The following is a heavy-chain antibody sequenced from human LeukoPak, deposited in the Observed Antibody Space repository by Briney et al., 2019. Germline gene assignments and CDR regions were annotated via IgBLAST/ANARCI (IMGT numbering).Heavy chain of an antibody. V-gene: IGHV4-59*01. CDR3: ARSYSGSYN. D-gene: IGHD1-26*01. CDR1: GGSISSYY. J-gene: IGHJ4*02. CDR2: IYYSGST. Sequence: PSETLPLTCTVSGGSISSYYWSWIRQPPGKGLEWIGYIYYSGSTNYNPSLKSRVTISVDTSKNQFSLKLSSVTAADTAVYYCARSYSGSYNWGQGTLVTVSS.